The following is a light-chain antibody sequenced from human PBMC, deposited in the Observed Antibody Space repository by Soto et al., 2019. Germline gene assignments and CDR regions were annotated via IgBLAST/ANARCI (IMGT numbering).Light chain of an antibody. J-gene: IGLJ2*01. CDR2: LEGSGSY. Sequence: QPVLTQSSSASASLGSSVKLTCTRSSGHSSYIIAWHQQQPGNAPRYLMKLEGSGSYNKGSGVPDRFSGSSSGADRYLTISNLQFEDEAHYYCATWDSNTQVFGGGTKLTVL. CDR3: ATWDSNTQV. CDR1: SGHSSYI. V-gene: IGLV4-60*02.